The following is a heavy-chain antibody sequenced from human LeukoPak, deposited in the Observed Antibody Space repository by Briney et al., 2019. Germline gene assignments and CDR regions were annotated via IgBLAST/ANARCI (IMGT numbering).Heavy chain of an antibody. D-gene: IGHD3-9*01. CDR3: ARVDSTSGYAGGNYFDS. V-gene: IGHV4-38-2*02. J-gene: IGHJ4*02. CDR2: IYHSGST. Sequence: PSETLSLTSTVSGYSISSGYYWGWIRQPPGKGLEWIGSIYHSGSTYYNPSLKSRVTRSVDTSKNQFSLKLMSVTAADTAVYYCARVDSTSGYAGGNYFDSWGQGTLVTVSS. CDR1: GYSISSGYY.